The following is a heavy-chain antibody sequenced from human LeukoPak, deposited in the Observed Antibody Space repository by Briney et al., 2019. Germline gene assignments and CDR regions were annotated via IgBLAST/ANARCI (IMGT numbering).Heavy chain of an antibody. Sequence: RSSETLSLTCTVSGGSISSYYWSWIRQPPGKGLEWIGYIYYSGSANYNPSLKSRVTISVDTSKNQFSLKLSSVTAADTAVYYCARRYYGSGSYYAPDAFDIWGQGTMVTVSS. CDR2: IYYSGSA. CDR1: GGSISSYY. J-gene: IGHJ3*02. D-gene: IGHD3-10*01. CDR3: ARRYYGSGSYYAPDAFDI. V-gene: IGHV4-59*08.